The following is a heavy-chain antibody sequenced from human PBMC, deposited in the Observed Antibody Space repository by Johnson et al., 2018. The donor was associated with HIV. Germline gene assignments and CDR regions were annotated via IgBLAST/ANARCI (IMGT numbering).Heavy chain of an antibody. J-gene: IGHJ3*02. Sequence: VQLVESGGGLIQPGGSLRLSCVASGFTVSSNYMSWVRQAPGKGLEWVSVFYSGGSTYYADSVKGRFTISRDNSKNTLYLQMNSLRAEDTAVYFCARDRRYYDSSGYYHDAFDIWGQGTMVTVSS. CDR1: GFTVSSNY. V-gene: IGHV3-53*01. CDR2: FYSGGST. D-gene: IGHD3-22*01. CDR3: ARDRRYYDSSGYYHDAFDI.